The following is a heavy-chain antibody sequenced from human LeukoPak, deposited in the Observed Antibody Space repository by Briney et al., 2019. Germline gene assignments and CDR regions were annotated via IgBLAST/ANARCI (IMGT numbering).Heavy chain of an antibody. CDR3: AREIYDILDRWFDP. V-gene: IGHV4-59*01. D-gene: IGHD3-9*01. J-gene: IGHJ5*02. CDR1: GGSFSSYY. CDR2: IYYSGST. Sequence: SETLSLTCAVYGGSFSSYYWSWIRQPPGKGLEWIGYIYYSGSTNYNPSLKSRVTISVDTSKNQFSLKLSSVTAADTAVYYCAREIYDILDRWFDPWGQGTLVTVSS.